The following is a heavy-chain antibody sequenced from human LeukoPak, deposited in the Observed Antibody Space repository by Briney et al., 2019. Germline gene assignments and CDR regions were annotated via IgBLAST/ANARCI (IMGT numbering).Heavy chain of an antibody. Sequence: GSLRLSCAASGFTFSSYWMSWVRQAPGKGLEWVANIKQDGSEKYYVDSVKGRFTISRDNAKNSLYLQMNSLRAEDTAVYYCAKDQEVVAALTPNFDYWGQGTLVTVSS. J-gene: IGHJ4*02. V-gene: IGHV3-7*03. CDR3: AKDQEVVAALTPNFDY. D-gene: IGHD2-15*01. CDR2: IKQDGSEK. CDR1: GFTFSSYW.